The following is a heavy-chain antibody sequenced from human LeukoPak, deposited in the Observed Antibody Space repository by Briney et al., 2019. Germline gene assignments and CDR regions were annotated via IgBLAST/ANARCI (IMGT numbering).Heavy chain of an antibody. Sequence: GGSLRLSCAVSGFTFSNYDMSWVRQAPGKGLEWVSAISGSGGSTYNADSVRGRSTISRDNSKNTVYLQMNSLRAEDTAVYYCAKHVMSYDSSGYRTDWYFDLWGRGTLVTVSS. CDR2: ISGSGGST. D-gene: IGHD3-22*01. J-gene: IGHJ2*01. CDR3: AKHVMSYDSSGYRTDWYFDL. CDR1: GFTFSNYD. V-gene: IGHV3-23*01.